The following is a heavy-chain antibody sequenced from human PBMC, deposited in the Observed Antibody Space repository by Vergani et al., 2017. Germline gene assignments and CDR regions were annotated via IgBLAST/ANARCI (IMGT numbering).Heavy chain of an antibody. V-gene: IGHV4-59*04. CDR2: VSHSGDT. D-gene: IGHD3-22*01. J-gene: IGHJ5*02. Sequence: QVRLQESGPGLVKPSETLSLTCSVSGGSMSGYYWSWIRQPPGKCLEWISIVSHSGDTYFNPSLKGRVSISMDTSKNYFFLTLSSVTAADTAMYYCARRSSSYYFDIWGQGVLITVSS. CDR1: GGSMSGYY. CDR3: ARRSSSYYFDI.